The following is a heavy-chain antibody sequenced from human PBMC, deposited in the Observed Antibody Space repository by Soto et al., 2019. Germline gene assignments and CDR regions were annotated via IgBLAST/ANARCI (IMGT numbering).Heavy chain of an antibody. D-gene: IGHD3-10*01. CDR1: VGTFSSYA. V-gene: IGHV1-69*01. CDR3: ASLWFVELLSYYYYSGMDV. Sequence: QVQLVQSGAEVKKPGSSVKVSCKASVGTFSSYAISWVRQAPGQGLEWMGGIIPIFGTANYAQKFQGRVTITADESTITPYVELSSLVSEDTAVYYFASLWFVELLSYYYYSGMDVWCQGTTVTVSS. J-gene: IGHJ6*02. CDR2: IIPIFGTA.